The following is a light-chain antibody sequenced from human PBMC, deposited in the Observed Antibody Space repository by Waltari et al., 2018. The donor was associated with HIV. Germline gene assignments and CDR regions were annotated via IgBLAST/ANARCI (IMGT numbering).Light chain of an antibody. CDR2: GAS. Sequence: EIVMTQSPATLSVSPGERATLSCRASQSVNSDLARYQQKPGQALRLLIYGASTRATGIPARFSGRGAETEVTHTISSLQSEDFAVYYCQEYNNWPPAWTFGRGTQVEMK. CDR3: QEYNNWPPAWT. CDR1: QSVNSD. J-gene: IGKJ1*01. V-gene: IGKV3-15*01.